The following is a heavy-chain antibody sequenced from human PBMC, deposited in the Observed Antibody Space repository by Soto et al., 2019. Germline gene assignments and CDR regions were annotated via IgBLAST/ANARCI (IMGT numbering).Heavy chain of an antibody. D-gene: IGHD2-2*01. CDR1: GYTFSNFG. CDR3: ARGVLVSASRGYYMHV. J-gene: IGHJ6*03. CDR2: INPDNGDT. V-gene: IGHV1-18*01. Sequence: QVQLVQSGAEVKKPGASLKVSCKASGYTFSNFGVSWVRQAPGQGLEWIGWINPDNGDTNYGQKFQGRAPLTTDTCTNPAYMEVRGPCSTDTALYYCARGVLVSASRGYYMHVWGEGT.